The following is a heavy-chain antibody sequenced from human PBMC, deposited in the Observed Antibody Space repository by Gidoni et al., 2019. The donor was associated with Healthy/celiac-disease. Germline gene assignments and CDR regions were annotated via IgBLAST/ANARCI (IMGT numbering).Heavy chain of an antibody. CDR2: SSSSSSYI. Sequence: EVQLVESGGGLVKPGGSLRLSCAASGFTFSSYSMNWVRQAPGKGLEWVSSSSSSSSYIYYADSVKGRFTISRDNAKNSLYLQMNSLRAEDTAVYYCAREKRYYYDSSGYFDYWGQGTLVTVSS. V-gene: IGHV3-21*01. CDR1: GFTFSSYS. D-gene: IGHD3-22*01. CDR3: AREKRYYYDSSGYFDY. J-gene: IGHJ4*02.